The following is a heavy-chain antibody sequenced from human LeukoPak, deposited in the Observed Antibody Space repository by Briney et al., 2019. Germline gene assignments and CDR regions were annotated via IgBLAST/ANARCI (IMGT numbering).Heavy chain of an antibody. CDR2: IYYSGST. CDR1: GGSISSYY. Sequence: SETLSLTCTVSGGSISSYYWSWIRQPPGKGLEWIGYIYYSGSTNYIPSLKSRVTISVDTSKNQFSLKLSSVTAADTAVYYCARDFYDSSGYYYYGMDVWGQGTTVTVSS. CDR3: ARDFYDSSGYYYYGMDV. J-gene: IGHJ6*02. D-gene: IGHD3-22*01. V-gene: IGHV4-59*01.